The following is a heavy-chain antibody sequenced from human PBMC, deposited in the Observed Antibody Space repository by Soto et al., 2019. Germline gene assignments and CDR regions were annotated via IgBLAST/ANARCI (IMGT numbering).Heavy chain of an antibody. CDR2: ISWSGITI. Sequence: EVQLVESGGGLVQPGGSLRLSCAASGFTFSTHSMNWVRQATGKGLEWVSYISWSGITIYYADSVKGRFTISRDNAKNSLYLQMNSLRAEDTAVYYCARDRWTDYGDYAAWFDPWGQGTLVTVSS. CDR3: ARDRWTDYGDYAAWFDP. D-gene: IGHD4-17*01. CDR1: GFTFSTHS. V-gene: IGHV3-48*01. J-gene: IGHJ5*02.